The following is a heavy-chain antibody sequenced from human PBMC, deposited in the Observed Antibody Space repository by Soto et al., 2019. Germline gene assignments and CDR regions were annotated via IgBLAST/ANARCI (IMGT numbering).Heavy chain of an antibody. CDR3: ARDPRSITGTTSSEDFQH. Sequence: QAQLMQSGAEVKKPGSSVKVSCKASGGTFSGYAISWVRQAPGQGLEWMGGIVPLLGITNYAKKFQGRITIAADESTGTAYMALRSLRSEDTAVYYCARDPRSITGTTSSEDFQHWGQGTLVSVSS. CDR2: IVPLLGIT. D-gene: IGHD1-20*01. V-gene: IGHV1-69*01. J-gene: IGHJ1*01. CDR1: GGTFSGYA.